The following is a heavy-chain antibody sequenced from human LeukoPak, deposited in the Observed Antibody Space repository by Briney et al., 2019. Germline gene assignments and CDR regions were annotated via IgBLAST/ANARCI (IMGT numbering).Heavy chain of an antibody. V-gene: IGHV3-23*01. J-gene: IGHJ4*01. Sequence: GGPLRLSCAASGFTFSSYAMSWFRKAPGKGLEGVSAIIASGASPYYAGSVTGPITPSRHHSNSTLYLQVHTLPAKATPVYYCARDGYSYSYDNSGPGALVTVSS. CDR3: ARDGYSYSYDN. CDR2: IIASGASP. D-gene: IGHD5-18*01. CDR1: GFTFSSYA.